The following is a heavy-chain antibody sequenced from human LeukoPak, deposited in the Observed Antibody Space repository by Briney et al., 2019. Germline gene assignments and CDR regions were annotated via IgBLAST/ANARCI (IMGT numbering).Heavy chain of an antibody. Sequence: GGSLRLSCAASGFTFSGSAMHWVRPASGKGLEWVGRIRSKANSYATAYAASVKGRFTISRDSSKNTAYLQMNSLKTEDTAVYYCTSLFSGSYYEDYWGQGTLVTVSS. CDR1: GFTFSGSA. J-gene: IGHJ4*02. V-gene: IGHV3-73*01. CDR2: IRSKANSYAT. D-gene: IGHD1-26*01. CDR3: TSLFSGSYYEDY.